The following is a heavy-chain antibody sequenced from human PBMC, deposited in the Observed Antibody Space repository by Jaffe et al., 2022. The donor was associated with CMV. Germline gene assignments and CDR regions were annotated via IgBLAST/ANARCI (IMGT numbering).Heavy chain of an antibody. V-gene: IGHV4-61*03. CDR1: GGLSGGFTRSYS. D-gene: IGHD2-2*01. J-gene: IGHJ3*01. CDR2: IFYNGST. Sequence: QVQLVESGPGLVKPSETLSVMCSVSGGLSGGFTRSYSWNWIRQPPGKGLEWIGNIFYNGSTNYNPSLKSRVTISTDTSKTHFSLMVNSLTAADTAVYYCARGESSSSTAPLWSSLGRKTKGPEVAFDLWGLGTMVIVSS. CDR3: ARGESSSSTAPLWSSLGRKTKGPEVAFDL.